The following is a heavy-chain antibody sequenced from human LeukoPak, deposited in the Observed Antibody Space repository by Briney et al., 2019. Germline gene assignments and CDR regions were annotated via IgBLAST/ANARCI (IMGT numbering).Heavy chain of an antibody. CDR2: FDPEYGET. CDR1: GYTLTELS. CDR3: ATADVAVAGTPDY. Sequence: ASVKFSCKVSGYTLTELSMHWVRQAPGKGLEWMGRFDPEYGETIYAQKFQGRVTMTEDTSTNTAYMELSSLRSEDTAVYYCATADVAVAGTPDYWGQGTLVTVSS. D-gene: IGHD6-19*01. V-gene: IGHV1-24*01. J-gene: IGHJ4*02.